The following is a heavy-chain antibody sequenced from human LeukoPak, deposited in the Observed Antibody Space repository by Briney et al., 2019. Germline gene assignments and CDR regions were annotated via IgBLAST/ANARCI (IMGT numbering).Heavy chain of an antibody. CDR3: ARGVELGYCSGGSCSNDY. V-gene: IGHV4-34*01. Sequence: SETLSLTCAVYGGSFSGYYWSWIRQPPGKGLEWIGEINHSGSTNYNPSLKSRVTISVDTSKNQLSLKLSSVTAADTAVYYCARGVELGYCSGGSCSNDYWGQGTLVTVSS. CDR1: GGSFSGYY. CDR2: INHSGST. D-gene: IGHD2-15*01. J-gene: IGHJ4*02.